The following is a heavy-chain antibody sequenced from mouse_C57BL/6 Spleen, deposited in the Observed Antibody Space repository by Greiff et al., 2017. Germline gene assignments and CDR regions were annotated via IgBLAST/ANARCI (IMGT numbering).Heavy chain of an antibody. V-gene: IGHV14-4*01. D-gene: IGHD2-1*01. Sequence: EVQLQQSGAELVRPGASVKLSCTASGFNIKDDYMHWVKQRPEQGLEWIGWIDPENGDTEYASKFQGKATITADTSSNTAYLQLSSLTSEDTAVYYCPYGKGGAMDYWGQGTSVTVSS. CDR3: PYGKGGAMDY. CDR2: IDPENGDT. CDR1: GFNIKDDY. J-gene: IGHJ4*01.